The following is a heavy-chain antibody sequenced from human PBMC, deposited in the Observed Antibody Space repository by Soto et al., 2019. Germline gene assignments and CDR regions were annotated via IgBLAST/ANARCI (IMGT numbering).Heavy chain of an antibody. CDR1: GFTFSSYS. CDR3: AITHRSGWVSNWFDP. D-gene: IGHD6-19*01. CDR2: ISSSSSYT. Sequence: GGSLRLSCAASGFTFSSYSMNWVRQAPGKGLEWVSCISSSSSYTYYADSVKGRFTISRDNAKNSLYLQMNSVRAEDTAVYYCAITHRSGWVSNWFDPGGQGTRFT. V-gene: IGHV3-21*01. J-gene: IGHJ5*02.